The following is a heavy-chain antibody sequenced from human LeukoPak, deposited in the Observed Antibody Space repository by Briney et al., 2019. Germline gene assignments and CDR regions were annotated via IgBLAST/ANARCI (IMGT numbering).Heavy chain of an antibody. Sequence: SEALSLTCAVSGGPISRGDNSWSWLRQPPGKGLEWIGYIYHSGTTYYNPSLKSRVTISLDRSKNQFSLKLTSVTAADTAVYYCARSPSVSSGYYLDYWGQGTLVTVSS. V-gene: IGHV4-30-2*01. D-gene: IGHD3-22*01. CDR1: GGPISRGDNS. CDR3: ARSPSVSSGYYLDY. J-gene: IGHJ4*02. CDR2: IYHSGTT.